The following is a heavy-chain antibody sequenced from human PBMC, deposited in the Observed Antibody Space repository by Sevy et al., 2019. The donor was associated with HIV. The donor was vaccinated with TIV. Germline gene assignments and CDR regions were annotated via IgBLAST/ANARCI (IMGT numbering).Heavy chain of an antibody. CDR2: ISNSGTAM. CDR3: ARDLPPSATTVPHFDC. J-gene: IGHJ4*02. V-gene: IGHV3-48*03. D-gene: IGHD4-17*01. Sequence: GGSLRLSCAASGFTFSSYEMNWGRQAPGKGLEWISYISNSGTAMYYSDSVRGRFTISRDNARRSLYLQMNSLRAEDTAVYYCARDLPPSATTVPHFDCWGQRTLVTVSS. CDR1: GFTFSSYE.